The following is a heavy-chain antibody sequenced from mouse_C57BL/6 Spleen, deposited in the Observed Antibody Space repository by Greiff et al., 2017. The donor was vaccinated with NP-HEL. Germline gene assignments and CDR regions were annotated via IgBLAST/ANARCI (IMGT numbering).Heavy chain of an antibody. Sequence: VQLQQSGPELVKPGASVKISCKASGYTFTDYYMNWVKQSHGKSLEWIGDINPNNGGTSYNQKFKGKATLTVDKSSSTAYMELRSLTSEDSAVYYCASFGKRYFDYWGQGTTLTVSS. CDR2: INPNNGGT. D-gene: IGHD2-1*01. CDR3: ASFGKRYFDY. V-gene: IGHV1-26*01. J-gene: IGHJ2*01. CDR1: GYTFTDYY.